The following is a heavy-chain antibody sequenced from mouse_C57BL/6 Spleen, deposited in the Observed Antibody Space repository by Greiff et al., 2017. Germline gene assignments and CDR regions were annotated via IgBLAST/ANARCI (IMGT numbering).Heavy chain of an antibody. V-gene: IGHV14-2*01. CDR1: GFNIKDYY. CDR2: IDPEDGET. Sequence: VQLQQSGAELVKPGASVKLSCTASGFNIKDYYMHWVKQRTEQGLEWIGRIDPEDGETKYAPKFQGKATITADTSSNTAYPQLSSLTSEDTAVYYCARNSNYETWFAYWGQGTLVTVSA. J-gene: IGHJ3*01. CDR3: ARNSNYETWFAY. D-gene: IGHD2-5*01.